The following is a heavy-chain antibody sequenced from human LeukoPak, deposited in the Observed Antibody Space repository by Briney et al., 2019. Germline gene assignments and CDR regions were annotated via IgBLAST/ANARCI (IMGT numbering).Heavy chain of an antibody. Sequence: ASVKVSCKASGYTFTSYYMHWVRQAPGQGLEWMGIINPSGGSTSYAQKFQGRVTMTEDTSTDTAYMELSSLRSEDTAVYYCATDGYNWNQGNDAFDIWGQGTMVTVPS. D-gene: IGHD1-20*01. CDR3: ATDGYNWNQGNDAFDI. CDR1: GYTFTSYY. V-gene: IGHV1-46*01. CDR2: INPSGGST. J-gene: IGHJ3*02.